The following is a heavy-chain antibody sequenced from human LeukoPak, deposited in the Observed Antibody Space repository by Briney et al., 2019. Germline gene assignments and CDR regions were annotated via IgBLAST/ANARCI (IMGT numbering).Heavy chain of an antibody. CDR1: GFTFSSYA. Sequence: GRSLRLSCAASGFTFSSYAMHWVRQAPGKGLEWVAVISYDGSNKYYADSVEGRFTISRDNSKNTLYLQMNSLRAEDTAVYYCAREYSSGWTYYFDYWGQGTLVTVSS. D-gene: IGHD6-19*01. J-gene: IGHJ4*02. CDR3: AREYSSGWTYYFDY. V-gene: IGHV3-30*04. CDR2: ISYDGSNK.